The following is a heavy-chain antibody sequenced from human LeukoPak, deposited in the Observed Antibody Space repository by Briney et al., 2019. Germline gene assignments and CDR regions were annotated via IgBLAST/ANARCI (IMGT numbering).Heavy chain of an antibody. Sequence: GGSLRLSCAASGFTFSSYAMSWVRQAPGKGLEWVSAISGSGGSTYYADSVKGRFTISRDNSENTLYLQMNSLRAEDTAVYYCARDDRRNSGSPRWFDPWGQGTLVTVSS. J-gene: IGHJ5*02. V-gene: IGHV3-23*01. CDR1: GFTFSSYA. D-gene: IGHD1-26*01. CDR3: ARDDRRNSGSPRWFDP. CDR2: ISGSGGST.